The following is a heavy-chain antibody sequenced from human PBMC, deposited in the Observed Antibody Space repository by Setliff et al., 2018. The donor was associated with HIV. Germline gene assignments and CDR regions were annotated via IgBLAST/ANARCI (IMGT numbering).Heavy chain of an antibody. CDR2: IHTSGNT. CDR3: ARASSDIPGVDSNYFDD. Sequence: SETLSLTCTVSGGSISSGDYYWTWIRQPAGKGLQWIGRIHTSGNTNYNPSLKSRVTISVDTSKSQFSLMLDSVTAADTAVYYCARASSDIPGVDSNYFDDWGQGTLVTVSS. D-gene: IGHD2-2*01. CDR1: GGSISSGDYY. V-gene: IGHV4-61*02. J-gene: IGHJ4*02.